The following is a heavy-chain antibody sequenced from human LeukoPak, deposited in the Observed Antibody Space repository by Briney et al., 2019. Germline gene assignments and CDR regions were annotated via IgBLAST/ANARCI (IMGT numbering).Heavy chain of an antibody. V-gene: IGHV3-11*05. CDR1: GFTFSDCY. CDR2: ISSSSSYT. D-gene: IGHD5-24*01. CDR3: ARDADGYLAQNWFDP. Sequence: GGTLRLSCAASGFTFSDCYMSWIRQAPGKGLEWVSYISSSSSYTNYADSVKGRFTISRDNAKNSLYLQMNSLRAEDTAVYYCARDADGYLAQNWFDPWGQGTLVTVSS. J-gene: IGHJ5*02.